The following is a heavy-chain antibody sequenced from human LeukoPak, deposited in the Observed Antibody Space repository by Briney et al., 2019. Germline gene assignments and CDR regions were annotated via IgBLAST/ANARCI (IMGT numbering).Heavy chain of an antibody. CDR3: ARGVGIVSTISKKHFDD. CDR2: MNPNSGNT. Sequence: GASVKVSCKASGYTFTSYDINWVRQATGQGLEWMGWMNPNSGNTGYAQKFQGRVTMTRNTSISTAYMELSSLRSEDTAIYCARGVGIVSTISKKHFDDWGQGTLVTVSS. D-gene: IGHD5/OR15-5a*01. V-gene: IGHV1-8*01. CDR1: GYTFTSYD. J-gene: IGHJ4*02.